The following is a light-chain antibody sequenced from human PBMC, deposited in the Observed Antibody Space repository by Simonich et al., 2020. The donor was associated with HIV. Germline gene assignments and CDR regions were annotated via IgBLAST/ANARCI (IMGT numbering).Light chain of an antibody. CDR1: QSVLYSSNNKNY. Sequence: DIVMTQSPDSLAVSLGGRATITCKSSQSVLYSSNNKNYLAWYQQKPGQPPKLLIYWAATRESGVPERCSGSGSGTDFTLTISRRQAEDVAVYYCQQYYSTLWTFGQGTKVEIK. CDR3: QQYYSTLWT. J-gene: IGKJ1*01. CDR2: WAA. V-gene: IGKV4-1*01.